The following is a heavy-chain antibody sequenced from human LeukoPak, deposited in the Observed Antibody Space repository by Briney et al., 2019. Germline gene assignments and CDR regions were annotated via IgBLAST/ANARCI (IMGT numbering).Heavy chain of an antibody. V-gene: IGHV3-30-3*01. D-gene: IGHD3-22*01. J-gene: IGHJ4*02. CDR2: ISYDGSNK. CDR3: ASPYDSSGVRIDY. CDR1: GFTFSSYA. Sequence: GGSLRLSCAASGFTFSSYAMHWVRQAPGKGLEWVAVISYDGSNKYYADSVKGRFTISRDNSKNTLYLQMNSLRAEDTAVYYCASPYDSSGVRIDYWGQGTLVTVSS.